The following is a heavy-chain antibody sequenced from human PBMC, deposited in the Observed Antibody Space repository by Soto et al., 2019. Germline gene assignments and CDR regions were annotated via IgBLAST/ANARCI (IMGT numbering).Heavy chain of an antibody. Sequence: QVHLEQSGAEVKKPGDSVKVSCKTSGYTFTHFYITWVRQAPGQGLEWMGAISPHNFNTNFAQKFQGRVTLTTDTSTNTAYMELRSLRSDDTAVYYCARDEGGYDILTGDYKAHHFDYWGQGVLVSVSS. V-gene: IGHV1-18*01. CDR2: ISPHNFNT. J-gene: IGHJ4*02. CDR1: GYTFTHFY. D-gene: IGHD3-9*01. CDR3: ARDEGGYDILTGDYKAHHFDY.